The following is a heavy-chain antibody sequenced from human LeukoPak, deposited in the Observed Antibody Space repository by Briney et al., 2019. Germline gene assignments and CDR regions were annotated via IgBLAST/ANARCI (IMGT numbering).Heavy chain of an antibody. CDR3: AKGHHCSGGNCYSSYGMDV. CDR1: GFTLSSYA. J-gene: IGHJ6*02. CDR2: ISGSGDST. V-gene: IGHV3-23*01. Sequence: GGSLRLSCAASGFTLSSYAMTWVRQAPGKGLEWVSGISGSGDSTYYADSVKGRFTISRDNSKNTLYLQMNSLRPEDTAVYYCAKGHHCSGGNCYSSYGMDVWGQGTTVTVSS. D-gene: IGHD2-15*01.